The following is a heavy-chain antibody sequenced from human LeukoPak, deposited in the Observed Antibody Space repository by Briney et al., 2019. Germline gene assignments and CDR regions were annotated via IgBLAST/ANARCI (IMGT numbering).Heavy chain of an antibody. D-gene: IGHD3-22*01. CDR3: ARGSYHYDDSGYLGFQH. Sequence: ASVKVSCKASGYSFSGYYIHWVRQARGEGLERMGRINPNSGGTNYVENLQGRVTITRDTSISTAYLELSRLTSDDTAVYYSARGSYHYDDSGYLGFQHWGQGTLVTVSS. V-gene: IGHV1-2*06. CDR2: INPNSGGT. CDR1: GYSFSGYY. J-gene: IGHJ1*01.